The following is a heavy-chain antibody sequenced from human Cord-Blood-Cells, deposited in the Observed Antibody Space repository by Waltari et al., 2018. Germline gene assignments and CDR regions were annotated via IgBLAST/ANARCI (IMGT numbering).Heavy chain of an antibody. D-gene: IGHD3-22*01. CDR2: INPNSGGT. J-gene: IGHJ4*02. V-gene: IGHV1-2*04. CDR1: GYTFTGYY. CDR3: ARARDYDSSGFDY. Sequence: QVQLVQSGAEVKKPGASVKVSCKASGYTFTGYYMHWVRQAPGQGLEWMGWINPNSGGTNYAQKFQGWVTMTRDTSISTAYMELSRLRSGDTAVYYCARARDYDSSGFDYWGQGTLVTVSS.